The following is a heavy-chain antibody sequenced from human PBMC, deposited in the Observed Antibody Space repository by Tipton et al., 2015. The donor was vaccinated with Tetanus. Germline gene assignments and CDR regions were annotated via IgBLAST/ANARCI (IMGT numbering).Heavy chain of an antibody. V-gene: IGHV4-59*13. CDR2: VHYTGKD. CDR3: ARGWGSSWYYFDN. D-gene: IGHD6-13*01. J-gene: IGHJ4*02. Sequence: GLVKPSETLSLTCNVSGGSITSYYWSWIRQRPGRGLEWVGYVHYTGKDNYSPSLRSRVTLSVDTSKNQFSLKMNSVTAADTAVYYCARGWGSSWYYFDNWGQGTLVTVSS. CDR1: GGSITSYY.